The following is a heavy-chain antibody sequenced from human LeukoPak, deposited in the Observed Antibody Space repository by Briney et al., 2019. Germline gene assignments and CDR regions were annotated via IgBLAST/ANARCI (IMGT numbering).Heavy chain of an antibody. CDR2: IYYTGKT. Sequence: SETLSLTCTVSGGSLASGGFYWSWIRQRPETGLEWIGYIYYTGKTNYNPSLKSRVTISEDMSRNQFSLNLTSVTAADTAVYFRARDNFHGNGYRLFDSWGQGTLVTVSS. CDR3: ARDNFHGNGYRLFDS. J-gene: IGHJ4*02. V-gene: IGHV4-31*03. CDR1: GGSLASGGFY. D-gene: IGHD3-16*02.